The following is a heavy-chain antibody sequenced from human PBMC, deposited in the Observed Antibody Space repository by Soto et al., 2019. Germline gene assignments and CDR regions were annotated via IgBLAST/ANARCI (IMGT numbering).Heavy chain of an antibody. CDR3: ARAHFNYYGSEGHFNWFDP. CDR1: GYTFTIYA. CDR2: INAGNGNT. J-gene: IGHJ5*02. Sequence: ASVKVSCKASGYTFTIYAMHWVRQAPGQRLEWMGWINAGNGNTKYSQKFQGRVIITRDTSASTVYMELSSLRSEDTAVYYCARAHFNYYGSEGHFNWFDPWGQGTLVTVSS. V-gene: IGHV1-3*01. D-gene: IGHD3-10*01.